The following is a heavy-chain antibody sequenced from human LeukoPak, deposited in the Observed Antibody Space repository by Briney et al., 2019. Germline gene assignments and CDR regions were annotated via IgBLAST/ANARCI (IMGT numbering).Heavy chain of an antibody. J-gene: IGHJ6*02. V-gene: IGHV1-18*01. CDR3: ARYYYDSSGYYYNLYYGLDV. CDR2: INAYNGNT. D-gene: IGHD3-22*01. Sequence: ASVKVSCKASGHTFSNFGISWVRQAPGQGLDWMGWINAYNGNTDYAQKLQGRVTMTTDTSMSTAYMELRSLRSDDTAVYYCARYYYDSSGYYYNLYYGLDVWGQGTTVTVSS. CDR1: GHTFSNFG.